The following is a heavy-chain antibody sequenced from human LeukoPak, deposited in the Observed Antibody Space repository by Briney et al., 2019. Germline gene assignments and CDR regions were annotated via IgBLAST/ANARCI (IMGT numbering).Heavy chain of an antibody. CDR3: ATDVGGKEAFDI. CDR2: VNHSGST. V-gene: IGHV4-34*01. Sequence: PGGSLRLSCAASGFTFSSYWMSWVRQAPGKGLEWIGEVNHSGSTNYNPSLKSRVTISVDTSKNQFSLKLSSVTAADTAVYYCATDVGGKEAFDIWGQGTMVTVSS. CDR1: GFTFSSYW. J-gene: IGHJ3*02. D-gene: IGHD1-26*01.